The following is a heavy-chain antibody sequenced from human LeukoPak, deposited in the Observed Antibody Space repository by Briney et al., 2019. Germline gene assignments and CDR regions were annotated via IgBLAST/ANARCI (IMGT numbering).Heavy chain of an antibody. V-gene: IGHV3-23*01. CDR3: AKRQQLGSKSFQH. J-gene: IGHJ1*01. D-gene: IGHD6-13*01. CDR1: GFSFSSYA. CDR2: ISGSGGST. Sequence: TGGSLRLSCAASGFSFSSYAMSWVRQAPGKGLEWVSAISGSGGSTYYADSVKGRFTISRDNSKNTLYLQMNSLRAEDTAVYYCAKRQQLGSKSFQHWGQGTLVTVSS.